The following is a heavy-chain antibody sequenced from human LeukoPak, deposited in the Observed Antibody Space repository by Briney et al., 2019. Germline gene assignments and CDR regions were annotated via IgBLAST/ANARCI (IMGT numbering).Heavy chain of an antibody. CDR2: INHSGST. V-gene: IGHV4-34*01. J-gene: IGHJ3*02. CDR3: ARPRGSYSWYAFDI. Sequence: PSETLSLTCAVYGGSFSGYYWSWIRQPPGKGLEWIGEINHSGSTNYNPSLKSRVTISVDTSKNQFSLKLSSVTAADTAVYYCARPRGSYSWYAFDIWGQGTMVTVSS. CDR1: GGSFSGYY. D-gene: IGHD1-26*01.